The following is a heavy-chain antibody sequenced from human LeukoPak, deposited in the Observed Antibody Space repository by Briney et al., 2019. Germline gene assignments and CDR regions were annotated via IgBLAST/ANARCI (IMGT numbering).Heavy chain of an antibody. V-gene: IGHV4-61*02. CDR2: IYTSGST. CDR1: GGSISSGSYY. D-gene: IGHD2-2*01. CDR3: ARATKFYYYYYMDV. Sequence: PSQTLSLTCTVSGGSISSGSYYWSWIRQPAGKGLEWIGRIYTSGSTNYNPSLKSRVTISVDTSKNQFSLKLSSVTAADTAVYYCARATKFYYYYYMDVSGKGTTVTVSS. J-gene: IGHJ6*03.